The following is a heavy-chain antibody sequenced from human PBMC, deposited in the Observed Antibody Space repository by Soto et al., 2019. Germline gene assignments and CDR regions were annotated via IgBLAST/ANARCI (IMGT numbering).Heavy chain of an antibody. CDR1: GYTFTSYA. D-gene: IGHD3-3*01. J-gene: IGHJ5*02. Sequence: QVQLVQSGAEVKKPGASVKVSCKASGYTFTSYAMHWVRQAPGQRLEWMGWINAGNGNTKYSQKFQGRVTITRDTSASTAYMELSSLRSEDTAVYYCARGPGLRFLEWLLYENWFDPWGQGTLVTVSS. V-gene: IGHV1-3*01. CDR3: ARGPGLRFLEWLLYENWFDP. CDR2: INAGNGNT.